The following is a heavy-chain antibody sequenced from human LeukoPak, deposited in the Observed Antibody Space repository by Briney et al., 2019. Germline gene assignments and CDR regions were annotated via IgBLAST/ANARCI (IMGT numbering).Heavy chain of an antibody. J-gene: IGHJ5*02. CDR3: ATLTTPGWFNP. D-gene: IGHD1-1*01. CDR1: SGSISTSNYY. V-gene: IGHV4-39*07. Sequence: SETLSLTCTVSSGSISTSNYYWGWVRQPPGKALEWIGNIFYSGSTYYSPSLKSRVTISVDTSKNQFSLKLSSVTAADTAVYYCATLTTPGWFNPWGQGTLVTVSS. CDR2: IFYSGST.